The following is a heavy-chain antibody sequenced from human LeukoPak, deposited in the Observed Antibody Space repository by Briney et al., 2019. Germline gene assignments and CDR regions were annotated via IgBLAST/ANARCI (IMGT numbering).Heavy chain of an antibody. D-gene: IGHD1-26*01. CDR1: GFTFSNYW. Sequence: PGGSLRLSCAASGFTFSNYWIHWVREAPGKGLVWVSRITSDGSSTTYADSVKGRFTISRDNAKNTLYLQMNSLRAEDTAVYYCARDSGSYLGDYWGQGTLVTVSS. CDR3: ARDSGSYLGDY. V-gene: IGHV3-74*01. J-gene: IGHJ4*02. CDR2: ITSDGSST.